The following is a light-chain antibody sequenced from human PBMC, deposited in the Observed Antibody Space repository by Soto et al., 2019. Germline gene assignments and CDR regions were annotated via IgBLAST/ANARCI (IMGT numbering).Light chain of an antibody. CDR3: SSYTTSSTHVV. Sequence: QSVLTQPPSVSGAPGQRVTISCTGTSSYIGAGYDVHWYQQLPGTAPKLLIYGNSNRPSGVPDRFSGSKSGTSVSLTISGLQAEDEADYYCSSYTTSSTHVVFGGGTKVTVL. CDR1: SSYIGAGYD. CDR2: GNS. V-gene: IGLV1-40*01. J-gene: IGLJ2*01.